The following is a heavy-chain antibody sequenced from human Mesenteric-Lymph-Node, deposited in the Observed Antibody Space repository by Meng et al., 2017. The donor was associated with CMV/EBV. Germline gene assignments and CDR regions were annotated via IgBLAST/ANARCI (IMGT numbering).Heavy chain of an antibody. CDR1: GYTFTSYG. CDR3: ARAWQLVYPLDY. V-gene: IGHV1-18*01. D-gene: IGHD6-6*01. Sequence: ASVKVSCKASGYTFTSYGISWVRQAPGQGLEWMGWISAYNGNTNYAQKLQGRVTMTTDTSTSTAYMELRSLRSEDTAVYYCARAWQLVYPLDYWGQGTLVTVSS. CDR2: ISAYNGNT. J-gene: IGHJ4*02.